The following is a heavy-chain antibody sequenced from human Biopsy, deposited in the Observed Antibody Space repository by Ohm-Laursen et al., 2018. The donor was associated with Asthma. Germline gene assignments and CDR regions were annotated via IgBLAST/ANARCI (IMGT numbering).Heavy chain of an antibody. CDR1: GFTFGDYW. CDR3: AKESGSNYAFDI. CDR2: IKHDGSEN. Sequence: SLRLSCTASGFTFGDYWMSWVRQVPGRGLEWVANIKHDGSENNHVDSLKGRFTISRDNAKNTLYLQMNSLRAEDTAVYYYAKESGSNYAFDIWGQGTMVTVSS. J-gene: IGHJ3*02. V-gene: IGHV3-7*01. D-gene: IGHD1-1*01.